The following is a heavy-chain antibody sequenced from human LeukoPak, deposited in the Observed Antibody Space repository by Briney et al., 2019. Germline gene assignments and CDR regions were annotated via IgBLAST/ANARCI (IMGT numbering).Heavy chain of an antibody. J-gene: IGHJ6*02. Sequence: PGGSLRLSCAASGFTVSSNYMSWVRQAPGKGLEWVSVIYSGGSTYYADSVKGRFTISRHNSKNTLYLQMNSLRAEDTAVYYCAREERDCTNGVCYRGGRMDVWGQGTTVTVSS. V-gene: IGHV3-53*04. D-gene: IGHD2-8*01. CDR3: AREERDCTNGVCYRGGRMDV. CDR2: IYSGGST. CDR1: GFTVSSNY.